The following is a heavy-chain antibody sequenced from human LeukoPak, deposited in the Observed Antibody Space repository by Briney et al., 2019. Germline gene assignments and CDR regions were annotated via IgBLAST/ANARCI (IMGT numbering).Heavy chain of an antibody. CDR2: INKDGSEE. Sequence: GGSLRPSCAASGFTLNGYLMSWVRQAPGGGLEWVANINKDGSEENYLDSVKGRFTVSRDNAKNSLNLQMNSLRGEDTAVYYCARSNPNRNALDLWGQGTMVTISS. D-gene: IGHD1-14*01. CDR3: ARSNPNRNALDL. V-gene: IGHV3-7*01. J-gene: IGHJ3*01. CDR1: GFTLNGYL.